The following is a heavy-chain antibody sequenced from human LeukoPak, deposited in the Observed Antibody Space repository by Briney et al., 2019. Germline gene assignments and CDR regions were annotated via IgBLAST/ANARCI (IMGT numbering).Heavy chain of an antibody. CDR2: IIPIFGTA. CDR3: HVVVPAMGYFDY. Sequence: SVTVSCTASGGTFSSYAISWVRQAHGQGLEWMGGIIPIFGTANYAQKFQGRVTITADESTSTAYMELSSLRSEDTAVYYCHVVVPAMGYFDYWGQGTLVTVSS. V-gene: IGHV1-69*13. J-gene: IGHJ4*02. D-gene: IGHD2-21*02. CDR1: GGTFSSYA.